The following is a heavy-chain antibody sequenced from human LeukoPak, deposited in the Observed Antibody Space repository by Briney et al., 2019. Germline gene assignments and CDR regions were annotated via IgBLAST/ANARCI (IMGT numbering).Heavy chain of an antibody. V-gene: IGHV4-30-2*01. CDR1: GGSISSGGYS. CDR3: ARDRDGNWFDP. J-gene: IGHJ5*02. D-gene: IGHD5-24*01. CDR2: IYHSGST. Sequence: PSQTLSLTCAVSGGSISSGGYSWSWIRQPPGKGLEWIGYIYHSGSTYYNPSLKSRVTISVDRSKNQFSLKLSSVTAADTAVYYCARDRDGNWFDPWGQGTLVTVSS.